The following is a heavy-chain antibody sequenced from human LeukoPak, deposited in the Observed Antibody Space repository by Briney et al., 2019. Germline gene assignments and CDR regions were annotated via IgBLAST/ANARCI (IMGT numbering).Heavy chain of an antibody. D-gene: IGHD2-2*01. CDR1: GGSISSSSYY. CDR3: ARDEGALGYCSSTSCYPPYWYFDL. Sequence: SETLSLTCTVSGGSISSSSYYWGWIRQPPGKGLEWIGSIYYSGSTYYNPSLKSRVTISVDTSKNQFSLKLSSVTAADTAVYYCARDEGALGYCSSTSCYPPYWYFDLWGRGTLVTVSS. CDR2: IYYSGST. V-gene: IGHV4-39*02. J-gene: IGHJ2*01.